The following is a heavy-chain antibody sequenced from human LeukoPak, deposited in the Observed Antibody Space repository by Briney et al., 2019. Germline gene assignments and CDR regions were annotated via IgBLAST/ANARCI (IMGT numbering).Heavy chain of an antibody. V-gene: IGHV1-69*05. J-gene: IGHJ4*02. CDR3: ARVIKGNYYDSSGYYDY. D-gene: IGHD3-22*01. Sequence: SVKISCKASGGTFSSYAISWVRQAPGQGLEWMGGIIPIFGTANYAQKFQGRVTITTDESTSTAYMELSSLRSEDTAVYYCARVIKGNYYDSSGYYDYWGQGTLVTVSS. CDR2: IIPIFGTA. CDR1: GGTFSSYA.